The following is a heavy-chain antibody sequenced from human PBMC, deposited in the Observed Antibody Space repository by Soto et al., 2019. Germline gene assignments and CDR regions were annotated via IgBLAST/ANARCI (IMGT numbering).Heavy chain of an antibody. D-gene: IGHD3-3*01. Sequence: PGGSLRLYCAASVFTFSSYAMHWVRQAPGKGLEWVAVISYDGSNKYYADSVKGRFTISRDNSKNTLYLQMNSLRAEDTAVYYCARTTHDYAFDIWGQGTMVTVSS. CDR2: ISYDGSNK. CDR3: ARTTHDYAFDI. J-gene: IGHJ3*02. CDR1: VFTFSSYA. V-gene: IGHV3-30-3*01.